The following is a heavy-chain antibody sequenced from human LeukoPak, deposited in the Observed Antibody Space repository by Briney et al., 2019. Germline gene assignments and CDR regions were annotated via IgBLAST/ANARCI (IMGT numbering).Heavy chain of an antibody. V-gene: IGHV3-48*01. J-gene: IGHJ6*03. CDR1: GFTFSSYS. CDR3: ARDRGDCSSTSCSVYYYYYYMDV. D-gene: IGHD2-2*01. Sequence: GGSLRLSCAASGFTFSSYSMNWVRQAPGKGLEWVSYISSSSSTIYYADSVKGRFTISRDNAKNSLYLQMNSLRAEDTAVYYCARDRGDCSSTSCSVYYYYYYMDVWGKGTTVTVSS. CDR2: ISSSSSTI.